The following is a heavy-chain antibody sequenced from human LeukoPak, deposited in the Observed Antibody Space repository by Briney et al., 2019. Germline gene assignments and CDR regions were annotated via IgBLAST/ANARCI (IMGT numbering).Heavy chain of an antibody. CDR3: TARGWVQSRNLAWELRLGYAFDI. D-gene: IGHD1-26*01. J-gene: IGHJ3*02. V-gene: IGHV1-24*01. CDR1: GYTHSELS. CDR2: FDPEDGET. Sequence: ASVKVSCKVSGYTHSELSIQWVRQAPEKGLEWMGGFDPEDGETIYAQNLKGRVTMTEGTSTDTAYMELSSLRSEDTAVYYCTARGWVQSRNLAWELRLGYAFDIWGQGTMVTVSS.